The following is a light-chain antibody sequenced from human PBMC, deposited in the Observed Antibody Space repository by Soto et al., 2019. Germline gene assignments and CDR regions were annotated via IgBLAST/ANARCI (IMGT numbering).Light chain of an antibody. Sequence: EIVLTQSPGTLSLSPGERAILSCRASQSVRSSYLAWYQQKPGQAPRLLIYGASSRATGIPDRFSGSGSGTDFTLTISRLEPEDFAVYYCQQYGSSPRTLGQGTKVDIK. CDR2: GAS. CDR1: QSVRSSY. J-gene: IGKJ1*01. V-gene: IGKV3-20*01. CDR3: QQYGSSPRT.